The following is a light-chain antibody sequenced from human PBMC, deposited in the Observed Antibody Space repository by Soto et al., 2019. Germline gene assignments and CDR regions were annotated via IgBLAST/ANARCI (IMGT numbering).Light chain of an antibody. CDR1: QSVSSY. CDR2: AAS. Sequence: DIQMTQSPSSLSASVGDRISITCRASQSVSSYLNWYQQKPGKAPRLLIYAASHLQTGVPSRFRGSGSGTDFTLTISSLQPDDFATYYCQHYNSYSEAFGQGTKVDI. V-gene: IGKV1-39*01. CDR3: QHYNSYSEA. J-gene: IGKJ1*01.